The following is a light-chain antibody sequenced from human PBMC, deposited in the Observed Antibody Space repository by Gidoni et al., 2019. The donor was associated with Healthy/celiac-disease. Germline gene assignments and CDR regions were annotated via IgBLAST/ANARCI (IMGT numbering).Light chain of an antibody. CDR1: KLGDKY. CDR2: QDS. J-gene: IGLJ2*01. CDR3: QAWDSSTAV. Sequence: DPTRETSVSVSPGQTASITCSGDKLGDKYACWYQQKPGQSPVLVIYQDSKRPSGIPERFSGYNSGNTATLTISGTQAMDEADYYCQAWDSSTAVLGGGTKLTVL. V-gene: IGLV3-1*01.